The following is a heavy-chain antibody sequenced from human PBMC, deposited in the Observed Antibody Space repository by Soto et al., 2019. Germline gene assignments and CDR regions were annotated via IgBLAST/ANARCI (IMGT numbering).Heavy chain of an antibody. V-gene: IGHV1-8*01. D-gene: IGHD4-17*01. J-gene: IGHJ6*03. CDR1: GFTFTDYD. CDR3: ARVTVTTGSLYQYWYYMDV. CDR2: MNPNSDTT. Sequence: QVQLVQSGAEVKKPGASVKVSCTASGFTFTDYDVNWVRQAAGHGLEWMGSMNPNSDTTDYAQMFQGRLTLTRNTSRDTVYLELSSLSSEDTAVYYCARVTVTTGSLYQYWYYMDVWGKGTTVTVSS.